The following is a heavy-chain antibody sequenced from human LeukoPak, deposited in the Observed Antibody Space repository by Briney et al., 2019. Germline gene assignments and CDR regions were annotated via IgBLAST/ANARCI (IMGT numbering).Heavy chain of an antibody. V-gene: IGHV3-48*03. J-gene: IGHJ6*04. CDR3: AELGITMIGGV. Sequence: GGALRLSCAASGFTFSSDERNWVRQAPGRGLEWVSYISSSGSTTYYADSVTGRFTISRDNAKNSLYLQMNSLRAEDTAVYYCAELGITMIGGVWGKGTTVTISS. D-gene: IGHD3-10*02. CDR2: ISSSGSTT. CDR1: GFTFSSDE.